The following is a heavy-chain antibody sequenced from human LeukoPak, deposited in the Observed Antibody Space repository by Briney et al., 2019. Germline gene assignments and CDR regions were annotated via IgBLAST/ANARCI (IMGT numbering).Heavy chain of an antibody. V-gene: IGHV1-24*01. CDR2: FDPEDGET. J-gene: IGHJ4*02. D-gene: IGHD1-26*01. Sequence: ASVKVSCKVSGYTLIELSMHWVRQAPGKGLEWMGGFDPEDGETIYAQRFQGRVTMTEDTSTDTAYMELSRLRSEDTAVYYCPTVAQGVVGATGSLDYWGQGTLVTVSS. CDR1: GYTLIELS. CDR3: PTVAQGVVGATGSLDY.